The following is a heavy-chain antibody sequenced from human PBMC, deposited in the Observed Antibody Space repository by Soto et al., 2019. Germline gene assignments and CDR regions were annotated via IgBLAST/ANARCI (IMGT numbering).Heavy chain of an antibody. V-gene: IGHV3-15*01. CDR3: TTGRFLEWFHDAFDI. D-gene: IGHD3-3*01. CDR2: IKSKTDGGTT. Sequence: GGSLRLSCAASGFTFSNAWMSWVRQAPGKGLEWVGRIKSKTDGGTTDYAAPVKGRFTISRDDSKNTLYLQMNGLKTEDTAVYYCTTGRFLEWFHDAFDIWGQGTMVTVSS. CDR1: GFTFSNAW. J-gene: IGHJ3*02.